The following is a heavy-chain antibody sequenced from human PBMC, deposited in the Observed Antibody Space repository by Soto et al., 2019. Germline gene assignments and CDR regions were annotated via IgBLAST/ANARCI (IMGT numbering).Heavy chain of an antibody. CDR2: ITPYNGNA. CDR3: ARARMFSGAHHDY. CDR1: GYIFTNFG. Sequence: QVHLVQSGAVVENPGASVKVSCKASGYIFTNFGINWVRQAPGQGLEWMGWITPYNGNANYPQKHQDSPTITQNTSTNTAYLELRSLRSDDTAVYFCARARMFSGAHHDYWGQGTRVTVSS. V-gene: IGHV1-18*04. J-gene: IGHJ4*02. D-gene: IGHD1-26*01.